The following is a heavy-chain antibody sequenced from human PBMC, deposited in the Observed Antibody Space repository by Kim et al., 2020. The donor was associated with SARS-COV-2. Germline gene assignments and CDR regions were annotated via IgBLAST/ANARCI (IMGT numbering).Heavy chain of an antibody. CDR2: VSVYNYNT. CDR3: ARLPRYFNILTGYSTVPYFDL. V-gene: IGHV1-18*01. CDR1: GYTFTSYG. Sequence: ASVNVSCKASGYTFTSYGISWVRQAPGQGPEWMGWVSVYNYNTNYPQKFHGRVTLTKDTPTSTASMELRSLRSDDTAVYYCARLPRYFNILTGYSTVPYFDLWGQGTLVTVSS. J-gene: IGHJ4*02. D-gene: IGHD3-9*01.